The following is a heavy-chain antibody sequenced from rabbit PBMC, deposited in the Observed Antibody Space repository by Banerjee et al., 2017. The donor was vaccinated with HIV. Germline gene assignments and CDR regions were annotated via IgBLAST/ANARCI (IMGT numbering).Heavy chain of an antibody. Sequence: QSLEGSGGDLVKPGASLTPTCTTSGFSFNSGYWMCWVRQAPGKGLEWITCISTSTGAIYSASWAKGRFTISKTSSTTVTLQMTNLAAADTATYFCGRVHGTDHYFELWGPGTLVTVS. V-gene: IGHV1S40*01. CDR2: ISTSTGAI. CDR1: GFSFNSGYW. J-gene: IGHJ4*01. D-gene: IGHD3-1*01. CDR3: GRVHGTDHYFEL.